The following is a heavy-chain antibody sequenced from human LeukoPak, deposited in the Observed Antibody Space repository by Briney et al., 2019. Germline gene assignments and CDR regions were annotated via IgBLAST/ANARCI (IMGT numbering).Heavy chain of an antibody. CDR3: ARGDDCSGGSCYLLDYYYMDV. D-gene: IGHD2-15*01. Sequence: PAGGSLRLSCAASGFTFSSYWMSWVRQAPGKGLEWVANIKQDGSEKYYVGSVKGRFTISRDNAKNSLYLQMNSLRAEDTAVYYCARGDDCSGGSCYLLDYYYMDVWGEGTTVTVSS. CDR2: IKQDGSEK. V-gene: IGHV3-7*01. CDR1: GFTFSSYW. J-gene: IGHJ6*03.